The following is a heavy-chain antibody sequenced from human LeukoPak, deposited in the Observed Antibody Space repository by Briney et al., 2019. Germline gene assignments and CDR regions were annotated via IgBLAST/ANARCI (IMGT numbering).Heavy chain of an antibody. D-gene: IGHD3-10*01. CDR3: ARVGYYGSGTYSVWFDP. V-gene: IGHV3-48*02. CDR2: ISSSSSTI. CDR1: GFTFSSYS. J-gene: IGHJ5*02. Sequence: GGSLRLSCGASGFTFSSYSMNWVRQAPGQGLEWVSYISSSSSTIYYADSVKGRFTISRDNAKNSLYLQMHSLRDEDTAVYYCARVGYYGSGTYSVWFDPWGQGTLVTVSS.